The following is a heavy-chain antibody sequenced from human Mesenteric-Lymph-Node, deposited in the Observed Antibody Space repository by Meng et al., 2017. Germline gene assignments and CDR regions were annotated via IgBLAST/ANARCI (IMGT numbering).Heavy chain of an antibody. V-gene: IGHV4-4*02. CDR3: VRSSGWVRTGFDP. CDR2: IHHSGTT. CDR1: GDSIGSNW. Sequence: GQLQGAGPGLVKPSGTLSLTCAGSGDSIGSNWWSWVRQSPGEGLEWIGEIHHSGTTYYTPSLRRRVTVSIDTSKNQFSLEVTSVTAADTAVYYCVRSSGWVRTGFDPWGQGTLVTVSS. J-gene: IGHJ5*02. D-gene: IGHD6-19*01.